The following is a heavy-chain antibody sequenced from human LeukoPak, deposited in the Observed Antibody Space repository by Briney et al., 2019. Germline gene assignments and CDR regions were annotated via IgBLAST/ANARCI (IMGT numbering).Heavy chain of an antibody. Sequence: PGGSLRLSCAASGFTFSNYWMSWVRQAPGKGLEWVANIKKDGSEKYYVDSVKGRFTISRDNAKNSLYLQMNSLRAEDMALYYCAKGGGYSSGWPVDYWGQGTLVTVSS. D-gene: IGHD6-19*01. CDR1: GFTFSNYW. CDR2: IKKDGSEK. CDR3: AKGGGYSSGWPVDY. V-gene: IGHV3-7*03. J-gene: IGHJ4*02.